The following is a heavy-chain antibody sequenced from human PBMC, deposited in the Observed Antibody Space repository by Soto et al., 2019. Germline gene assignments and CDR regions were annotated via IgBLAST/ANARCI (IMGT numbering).Heavy chain of an antibody. CDR1: GFTFSSYA. J-gene: IGHJ4*02. D-gene: IGHD6-19*01. CDR2: ISYDGSNK. V-gene: IGHV3-30-3*01. CDR3: ARDSARAVAVDY. Sequence: QVQLVESGGGVVQPGRSLRLSCAASGFTFSSYAMHWVRQAPGKGLEWVAVISYDGSNKYYADSVKGRFTISRDNSKNTLYLQMNSLRAEDTAVYYCARDSARAVAVDYWGQGTLVTVSS.